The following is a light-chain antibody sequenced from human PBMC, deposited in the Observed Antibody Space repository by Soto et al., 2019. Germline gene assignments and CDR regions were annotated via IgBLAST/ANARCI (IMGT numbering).Light chain of an antibody. CDR2: GAS. J-gene: IGKJ3*01. Sequence: EIVLTQSPGTLSLSPGERATLSCRASQTVSNNYLAWYQQKPGQAPRLLIYGASSRATGIPGRFSGSGSGTDFTLTISILEPEDFAMYYCQQYGTSPFTFGPGTKVDI. CDR3: QQYGTSPFT. V-gene: IGKV3-20*01. CDR1: QTVSNNY.